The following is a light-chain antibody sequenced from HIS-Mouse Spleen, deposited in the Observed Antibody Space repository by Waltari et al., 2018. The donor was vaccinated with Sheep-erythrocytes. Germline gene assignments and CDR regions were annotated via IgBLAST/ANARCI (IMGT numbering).Light chain of an antibody. Sequence: QSALTQPRSVSGSPGQSVTISCTGTSSDVGGYTYVSWYQQHPGKAPKLMIYDVSKRPPGVPDRFSGSKSGNTASLTISGLQAEDEADYYCCSYAGSYNHVFATGTKVTVL. CDR3: CSYAGSYNHV. CDR2: DVS. J-gene: IGLJ1*01. CDR1: SSDVGGYTY. V-gene: IGLV2-11*01.